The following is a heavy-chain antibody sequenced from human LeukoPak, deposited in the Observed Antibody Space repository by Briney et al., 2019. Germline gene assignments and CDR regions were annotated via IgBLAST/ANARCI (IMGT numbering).Heavy chain of an antibody. CDR3: ARAVGPFDY. V-gene: IGHV3-33*08. J-gene: IGHJ4*02. CDR1: GFTFSSYA. CDR2: IWNDGSNK. Sequence: GGSLRLSCAASGFTFSSYAMHWVRQAPGKGLEWVAVIWNDGSNKYYADSVKGRFTISRDNSKDTLYLQMNSLRVEDTAVYYCARAVGPFDYWGQGTLVTVSS. D-gene: IGHD3-16*01.